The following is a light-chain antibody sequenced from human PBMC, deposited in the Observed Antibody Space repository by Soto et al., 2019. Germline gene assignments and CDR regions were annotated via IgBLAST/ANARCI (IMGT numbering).Light chain of an antibody. J-gene: IGKJ1*01. CDR3: LPRQNWPPVT. Sequence: ETVLTQSPATLSLSPGERATLSCRASQSISTYLAWYQQKPGQAPRLLIYDASNRATGIPARFSGSGSGTDFTLTISSLEPEDFAVYYCLPRQNWPPVTFGQGTKVEIK. CDR1: QSISTY. V-gene: IGKV3-11*01. CDR2: DAS.